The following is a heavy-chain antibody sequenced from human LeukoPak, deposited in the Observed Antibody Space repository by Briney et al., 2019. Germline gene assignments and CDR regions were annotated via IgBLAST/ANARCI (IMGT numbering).Heavy chain of an antibody. CDR2: IWYDGSNK. Sequence: PGGSLRLSCAASGFSFRSYGMHWVRQAPGKGLEWVAVIWYDGSNKYYADSVKGRFTISGDISKNTLFLQMNSLRAEDTAVYYCARGDDYYDSSGYYAAKAFANWGQGTLVTVSS. CDR3: ARGDDYYDSSGYYAAKAFAN. D-gene: IGHD3-22*01. V-gene: IGHV3-33*01. J-gene: IGHJ4*02. CDR1: GFSFRSYG.